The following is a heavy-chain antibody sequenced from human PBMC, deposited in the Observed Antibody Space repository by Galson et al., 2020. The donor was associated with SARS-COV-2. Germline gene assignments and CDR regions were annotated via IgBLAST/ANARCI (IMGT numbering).Heavy chain of an antibody. J-gene: IGHJ4*02. CDR2: INPSGGTS. CDR3: AGSLVRGASALGGVIGLDY. Sequence: ASVKVSCKASGDTFINYYMHWVRQAPGQGLEWMGIINPSGGTSTYAQKFQGRVTMTRDTSTNTVYMYLSSLRYEDMAVYYCAGSLVRGASALGGVIGLDYWGQGTLVTVSS. D-gene: IGHD3-16*02. CDR1: GDTFINYY. V-gene: IGHV1-46*01.